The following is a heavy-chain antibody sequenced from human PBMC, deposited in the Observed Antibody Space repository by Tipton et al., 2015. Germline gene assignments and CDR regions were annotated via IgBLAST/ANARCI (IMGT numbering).Heavy chain of an antibody. V-gene: IGHV1-69*06. CDR2: IIPVFGTA. CDR1: GGTFSNFA. CDR3: ASRSDGKKYYYFGMDV. J-gene: IGHJ6*02. Sequence: QLVQSGPEVKKPGSSVKVSCEASGGTFSNFAISWVRQAPGQGLEWIGGIIPVFGTAHYAQKFQGRVTITADKSTRTAYMELSSLRSEDTAVYYCASRSDGKKYYYFGMDVWGQGTTVTVSS.